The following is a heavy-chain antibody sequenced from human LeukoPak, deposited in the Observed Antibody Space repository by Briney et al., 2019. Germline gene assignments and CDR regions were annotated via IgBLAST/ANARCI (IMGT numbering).Heavy chain of an antibody. V-gene: IGHV1-18*01. CDR2: ISTYNEKT. D-gene: IGHD6-19*01. CDR3: ARDARQWLPKNWFDP. CDR1: GYTFTNYG. J-gene: IGHJ5*02. Sequence: ASVKVSCKASGYTFTNYGISWLRQAPGQGLKWMGWISTYNEKTDFAQNLQGRLTMTIDTSTDTAYMGLSSLTSDDTAVYYCARDARQWLPKNWFDPWGQGTLVTVSS.